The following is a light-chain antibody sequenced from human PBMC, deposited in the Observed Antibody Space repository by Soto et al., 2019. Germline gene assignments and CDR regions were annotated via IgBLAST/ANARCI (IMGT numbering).Light chain of an antibody. CDR1: QSISSS. V-gene: IGKV1-39*01. CDR3: QQYNHYSGLT. Sequence: DLQMTQSPSSLSASVGDSVTITCRASQSISSSLNWYQQKPGKAPRLLIYAASTLQSGVPSGFSGSGSGTDFALTISSLQPENFATYYCQQYNHYSGLTFGGGTKVEI. J-gene: IGKJ4*01. CDR2: AAS.